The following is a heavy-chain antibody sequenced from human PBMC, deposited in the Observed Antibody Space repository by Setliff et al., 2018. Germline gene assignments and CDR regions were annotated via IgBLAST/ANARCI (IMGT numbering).Heavy chain of an antibody. Sequence: SETLSLPCNVSGGSVSSTSHYWGWISQPPGKGMEWIGSVYYSGYTYYNPSLQSRVTISVDMSKNQFSLNLTSVTAADTAVYYCARVDFTMIQGVLGLWGQGTLVTVSS. V-gene: IGHV4-39*07. CDR1: GGSVSSTSHY. J-gene: IGHJ1*01. D-gene: IGHD3-10*01. CDR2: VYYSGYT. CDR3: ARVDFTMIQGVLGL.